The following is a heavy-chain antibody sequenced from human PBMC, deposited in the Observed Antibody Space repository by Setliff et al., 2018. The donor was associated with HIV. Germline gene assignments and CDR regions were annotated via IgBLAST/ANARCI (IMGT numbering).Heavy chain of an antibody. Sequence: GGSLRLSCAASGFTFNNHAMSWVRQAPGKGLEWVSVISGSGDSTYYADSVKGRFTIARDNSKNTLYLQMNSLRAEDTAVYYCAKGKDYYVSGSPFDYWGQGTLVTVSS. D-gene: IGHD3-10*01. V-gene: IGHV3-23*01. CDR3: AKGKDYYVSGSPFDY. CDR2: ISGSGDST. CDR1: GFTFNNHA. J-gene: IGHJ4*02.